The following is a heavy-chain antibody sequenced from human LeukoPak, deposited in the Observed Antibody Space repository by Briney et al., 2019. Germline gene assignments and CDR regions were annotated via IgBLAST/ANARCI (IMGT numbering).Heavy chain of an antibody. J-gene: IGHJ2*01. V-gene: IGHV3-23*01. Sequence: GGSLRLSCAASGFTFSSYAMSWVRQAPGKGLEWFSAISGSGGSTYYADSVKGRFTISRDNSKNTLYLQMNSLRAEDTAVYYCARDYGDSRSWYFDLWGRGTLVTVSS. CDR2: ISGSGGST. CDR1: GFTFSSYA. CDR3: ARDYGDSRSWYFDL. D-gene: IGHD4-17*01.